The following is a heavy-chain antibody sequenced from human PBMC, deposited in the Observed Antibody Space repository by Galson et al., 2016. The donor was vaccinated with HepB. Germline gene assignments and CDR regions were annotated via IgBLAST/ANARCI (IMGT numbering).Heavy chain of an antibody. J-gene: IGHJ3*02. V-gene: IGHV4-39*01. CDR2: IYYSGNT. CDR1: GGSISSSSYN. D-gene: IGHD3-3*01. Sequence: SETLSLTCTVSGGSISSSSYNWGWIRQPPGKGLEWIGIIYYSGNTYNNPSLKSGVTIYVDTSKNQFSLKLSSVTAADTAVYYCARLWSSTSDFNSDAFDIWGQGTMVTVSS. CDR3: ARLWSSTSDFNSDAFDI.